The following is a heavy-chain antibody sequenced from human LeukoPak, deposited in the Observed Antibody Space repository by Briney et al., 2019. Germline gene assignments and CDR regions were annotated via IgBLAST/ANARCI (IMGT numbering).Heavy chain of an antibody. D-gene: IGHD6-13*01. V-gene: IGHV5-51*01. Sequence: GESPKISCKGSGYSFTSYWIGWVRQMPGKGLEWMGIIYPGDSDTRYSPSFQGQVTISADKSISTAYLQWSSLKASDTAMYYCARTGYTSRWAIDYWGQGTLVTVSS. CDR1: GYSFTSYW. CDR3: ARTGYTSRWAIDY. J-gene: IGHJ4*02. CDR2: IYPGDSDT.